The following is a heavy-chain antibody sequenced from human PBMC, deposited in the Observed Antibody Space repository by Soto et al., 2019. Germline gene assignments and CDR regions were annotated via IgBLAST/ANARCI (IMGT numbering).Heavy chain of an antibody. J-gene: IGHJ6*02. CDR1: GYTFTSYY. CDR2: INPSGGST. Sequence: ASVKVSCKASGYTFTSYYMHWVRQAPGQGLEWMGIINPSGGSTSYAQKFQGRVTMTRDTSTSTVYMELSSLRSEDTAVYYCARDGSSNAPGRGYCGMDVWGQGTTVTVSS. V-gene: IGHV1-46*01. D-gene: IGHD4-4*01. CDR3: ARDGSSNAPGRGYCGMDV.